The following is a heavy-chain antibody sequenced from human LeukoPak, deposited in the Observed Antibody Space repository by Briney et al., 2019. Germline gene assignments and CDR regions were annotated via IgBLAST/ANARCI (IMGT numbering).Heavy chain of an antibody. J-gene: IGHJ4*02. CDR3: ARDGGYSYGYGPTHFDY. CDR2: IKQDGSEK. CDR1: GFTFSSYW. Sequence: KPGGSLRLSCAASGFTFSSYWMSWVRQAPGKGLEWVANIKQDGSEKYYVDSVKGRFTISRDNAKNSLYLQMNSLRAEDTAVYYCARDGGYSYGYGPTHFDYWGQGTLVTVSS. V-gene: IGHV3-7*01. D-gene: IGHD5-18*01.